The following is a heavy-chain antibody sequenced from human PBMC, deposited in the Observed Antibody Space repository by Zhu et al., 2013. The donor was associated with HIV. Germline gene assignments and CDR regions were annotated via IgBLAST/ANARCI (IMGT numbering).Heavy chain of an antibody. V-gene: IGHV1-69*01. CDR1: RHLQQLC. J-gene: IGHJ3*02. Sequence: GAEVNEAWVLAEGXCKRLRHLQQLCYQLGAPGPDRLEWMAEIIPXFGTTKYTQKFQGRVTITAAESTSTAYMELRGLGSEDTAVYYCARVSTTVRSFDIWGQGTMVTVSS. D-gene: IGHD4-17*01. CDR3: ARVSTTVRSFDI. CDR2: IIPXFGTT.